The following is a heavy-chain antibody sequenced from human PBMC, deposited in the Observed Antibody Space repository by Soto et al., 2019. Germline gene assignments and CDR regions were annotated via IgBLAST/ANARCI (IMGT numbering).Heavy chain of an antibody. CDR1: GYTFTSSY. CDR3: AAGYNSGDLSY. Sequence: QVQLVQSGAEVQKPGASVKVSCQASGYTFTSSYMPWVRQAPGQGLEWMGIINPSGGSTSYAPKFQGRVTMTRDTSTSTVYMELSSLRSEDTAVYYCAAGYNSGDLSYWGQGTLVTVSS. CDR2: INPSGGST. V-gene: IGHV1-46*03. D-gene: IGHD1-26*01. J-gene: IGHJ4*02.